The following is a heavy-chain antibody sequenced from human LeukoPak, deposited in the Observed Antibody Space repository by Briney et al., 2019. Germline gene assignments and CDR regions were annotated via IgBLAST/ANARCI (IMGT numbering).Heavy chain of an antibody. CDR2: TIPILDIA. Sequence: SVKVSCKASGGTFSSYAISWVRQAPGQGLEWMGRTIPILDIANYAQKFQGRVTITADKSTSTAYMELSSLRSEDTAVYYCARRQQRPVRDYYYGMDVWGQGTTVTVSS. CDR3: ARRQQRPVRDYYYGMDV. CDR1: GGTFSSYA. J-gene: IGHJ6*02. V-gene: IGHV1-69*04. D-gene: IGHD6-13*01.